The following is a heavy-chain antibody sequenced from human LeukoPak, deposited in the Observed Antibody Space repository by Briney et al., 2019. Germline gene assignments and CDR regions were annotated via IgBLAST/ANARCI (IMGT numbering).Heavy chain of an antibody. CDR1: GGSISSYY. V-gene: IGHV4-4*07. D-gene: IGHD2-15*01. Sequence: PSETLSLTCTVSGGSISSYYWSWIRQPAGKGLEWIGRIYTSGSTNYNPSLKSRVTMSVDTSKNQFSLKLSSVTAADTAVYYCARGSGVTGYYYYYMDVWGKGTTVTVSS. CDR2: IYTSGST. J-gene: IGHJ6*03. CDR3: ARGSGVTGYYYYYMDV.